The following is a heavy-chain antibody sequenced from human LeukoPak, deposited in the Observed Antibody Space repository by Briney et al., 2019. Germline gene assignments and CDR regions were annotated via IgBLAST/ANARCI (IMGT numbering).Heavy chain of an antibody. CDR3: AGGPARYYDSRGYYHGGAFDI. CDR1: VGSFSGYY. CDR2: INHNGST. D-gene: IGHD3-22*01. Sequence: SETLSLTCAVYVGSFSGYYWSWIPQPPGKGLEWIGEINHNGSTNYNPSLTSRVNISVDTAKHQFSLKLSSVTAADTAVYYCAGGPARYYDSRGYYHGGAFDIWGQGTMVTVSS. V-gene: IGHV4-34*01. J-gene: IGHJ3*02.